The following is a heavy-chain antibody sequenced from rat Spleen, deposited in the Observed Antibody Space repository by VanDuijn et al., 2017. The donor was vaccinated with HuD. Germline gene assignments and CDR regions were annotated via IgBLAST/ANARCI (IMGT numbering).Heavy chain of an antibody. J-gene: IGHJ2*01. Sequence: EVQLVESGGGLVQPGSSLKVSCVASGFTFNNYWMTWIRQAPGKGLEWVASITNTGGSTYYPDSVKGRFTISRDNAKSTLYLQMNSLRSEDTATYYCTRDGEQLVYYFDYWGQGVMVTVSS. V-gene: IGHV5-31*01. D-gene: IGHD1-10*01. CDR3: TRDGEQLVYYFDY. CDR2: ITNTGGST. CDR1: GFTFNNYW.